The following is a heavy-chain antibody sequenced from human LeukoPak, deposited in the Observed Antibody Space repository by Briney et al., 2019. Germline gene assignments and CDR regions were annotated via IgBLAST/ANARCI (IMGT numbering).Heavy chain of an antibody. D-gene: IGHD3-22*01. J-gene: IGHJ4*02. CDR3: ARDDRLLPFLK. CDR2: ISVSGSST. Sequence: GGSLRLSCAASGFTFSGYAMSWVRQAPGKGLEWVSTISVSGSSTYYADSVKGRFTTSRDNSKNTLYLEMTSLRAEDTAIYYCARDDRLLPFLKWGQGTLVTVSS. V-gene: IGHV3-23*01. CDR1: GFTFSGYA.